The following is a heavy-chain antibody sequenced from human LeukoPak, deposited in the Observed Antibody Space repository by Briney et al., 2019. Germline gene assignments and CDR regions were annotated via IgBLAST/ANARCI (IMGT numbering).Heavy chain of an antibody. V-gene: IGHV4-39*07. CDR3: ARDKFIRAAHDPFDI. Sequence: SETLSLTCTVSGDSITSSTYYWGWIRQPPGKGREWIGSIYYTGSTYYNPSLKSRVTISIDTTKNQFSLNLTSVTAADTAVYFCARDKFIRAAHDPFDIWGQGTMVTVSS. CDR1: GDSITSSTYY. D-gene: IGHD3-10*01. J-gene: IGHJ3*02. CDR2: IYYTGST.